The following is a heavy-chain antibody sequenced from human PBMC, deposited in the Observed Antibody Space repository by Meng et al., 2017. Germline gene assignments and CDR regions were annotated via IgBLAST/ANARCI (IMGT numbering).Heavy chain of an antibody. CDR1: GGTFSSYA. Sequence: ASVKVSCKASGGTFSSYAISWVRQAPGQGREWMGIINPSGGSTSYAQKFQGRVTMTRDTSTSTVYMELSSLRSEDTAVYYCAIPTGKAPDYWGQGTLVTVSS. CDR3: AIPTGKAPDY. V-gene: IGHV1-46*01. CDR2: INPSGGST. D-gene: IGHD1-14*01. J-gene: IGHJ4*02.